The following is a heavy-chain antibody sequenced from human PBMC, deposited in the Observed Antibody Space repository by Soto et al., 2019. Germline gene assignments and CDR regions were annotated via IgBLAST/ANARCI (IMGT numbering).Heavy chain of an antibody. J-gene: IGHJ6*02. D-gene: IGHD6-6*01. CDR2: ISTTGGHV. CDR3: GREKEDEGSSSLRVYYGVDV. V-gene: IGHV3-48*03. Sequence: EVRLVESGGDLVKSGGSLRLSCVGSGFLFRNYEMNWVRQAPGKGLEWLAHISTTGGHVSESDSVKGRFTISRDNTKNSVFLQMNSLRAEDAAVYYCGREKEDEGSSSLRVYYGVDVWGQGTTVIVSS. CDR1: GFLFRNYE.